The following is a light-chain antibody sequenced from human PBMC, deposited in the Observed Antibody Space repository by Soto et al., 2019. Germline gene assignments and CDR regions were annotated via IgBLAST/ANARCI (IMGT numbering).Light chain of an antibody. Sequence: DIQMTQSPSTLSASVGDRVTITCRASQTISNWLAWYQQKPGKAPKLLIYDASSLEGGVPSRFSGSGSGTEFTHNLSSRQPDDLATYYCQQYYSYWTFGQGTKVEIK. CDR1: QTISNW. CDR2: DAS. V-gene: IGKV1-5*01. J-gene: IGKJ1*01. CDR3: QQYYSYWT.